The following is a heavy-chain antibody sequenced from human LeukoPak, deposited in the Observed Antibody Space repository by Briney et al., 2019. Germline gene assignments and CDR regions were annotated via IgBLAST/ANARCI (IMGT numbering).Heavy chain of an antibody. CDR3: VRESWPPGYKTRYYYYMDV. CDR2: IYYSGST. D-gene: IGHD1-1*01. J-gene: IGHJ6*03. CDR1: GGSISSYY. Sequence: PSETLSLTCTVSGGSISSYYWSWIRQPPGKGLKWIGYIYYSGSTNYNPSLKSRVTISVDTSKNQFSLKLSSVTAADTAVYYCVRESWPPGYKTRYYYYMDVWGKGTTVTVSS. V-gene: IGHV4-59*01.